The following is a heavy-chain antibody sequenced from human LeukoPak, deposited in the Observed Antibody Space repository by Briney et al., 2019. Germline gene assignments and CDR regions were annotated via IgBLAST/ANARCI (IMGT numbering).Heavy chain of an antibody. CDR3: ARWLAAAGTFDY. Sequence: ASVKVSCKASGYTFTSYYMQWVRQAPGQGLEWMGIIHPSGGSTTYAQKFQGRVTLTRDTSTSTVYMELNSLRSEDTAEYYCARWLAAAGTFDYWGQGTLVTVSS. CDR2: IHPSGGST. V-gene: IGHV1-46*01. D-gene: IGHD6-13*01. J-gene: IGHJ4*02. CDR1: GYTFTSYY.